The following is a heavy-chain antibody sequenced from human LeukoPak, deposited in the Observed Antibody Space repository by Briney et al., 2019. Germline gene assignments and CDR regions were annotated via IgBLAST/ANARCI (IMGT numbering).Heavy chain of an antibody. CDR2: INPNSGGT. CDR3: AYSSGWYYFDY. Sequence: ASVKVSCTASGYTFTGYYMHWVRQAPGQGLEWMGRINPNSGGTNYAQKFQGRVTMTRDTSISTAYMELSRLRSDDTAVYYCAYSSGWYYFDYWGQGTLVTVSS. V-gene: IGHV1-2*06. D-gene: IGHD6-19*01. CDR1: GYTFTGYY. J-gene: IGHJ4*02.